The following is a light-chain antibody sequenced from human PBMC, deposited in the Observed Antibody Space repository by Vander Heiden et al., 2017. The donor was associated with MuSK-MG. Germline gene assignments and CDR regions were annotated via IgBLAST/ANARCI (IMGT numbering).Light chain of an antibody. V-gene: IGKV4-1*01. Sequence: DIVMTQSPDSLAVSLGERATINCKSSQNILYSSNDKNYLAWYQQKPGQPPKLLIYWASTRESGVPDRFSGSGSGTDFTLNISSLQAEDVAVYYCQQDDRTPRTFGHGTKVEIK. J-gene: IGKJ1*01. CDR1: QNILYSSNDKNY. CDR2: WAS. CDR3: QQDDRTPRT.